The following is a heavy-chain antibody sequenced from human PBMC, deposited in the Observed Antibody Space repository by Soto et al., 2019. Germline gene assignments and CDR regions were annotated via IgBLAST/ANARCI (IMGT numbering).Heavy chain of an antibody. J-gene: IGHJ4*02. V-gene: IGHV1-8*01. CDR1: GYTFTSYD. D-gene: IGHD3-3*01. CDR2: MNPNSGNT. CDR3: ARGPGLRLLEWLPHAPYDY. Sequence: QVQLVQSGAEVKKPGASVKVSCKASGYTFTSYDINWVRQATGQGLEWMGWMNPNSGNTGYAQKFQGRVTMTRHTSISTAYVELGSLRSEHTAVYYCARGPGLRLLEWLPHAPYDYWGQGTLVTVSS.